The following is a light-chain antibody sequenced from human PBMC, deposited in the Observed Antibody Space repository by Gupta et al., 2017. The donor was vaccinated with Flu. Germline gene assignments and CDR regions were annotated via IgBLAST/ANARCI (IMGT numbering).Light chain of an antibody. J-gene: IGKJ2*03. CDR1: ESIFNW. Sequence: DIQMTQSPSTVSASVGDSVTIICRASESIFNWLAWFQQKPGKAPKLLIYKASNLESGVPSRFSGSGSGTEFTLTISSLQPDDFATYYCQQDSSVPYSFGQWTKLEIK. CDR3: QQDSSVPYS. V-gene: IGKV1-5*03. CDR2: KAS.